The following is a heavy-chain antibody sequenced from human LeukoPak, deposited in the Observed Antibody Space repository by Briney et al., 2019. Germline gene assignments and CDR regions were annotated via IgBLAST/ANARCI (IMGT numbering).Heavy chain of an antibody. J-gene: IGHJ4*02. D-gene: IGHD2-2*02. V-gene: IGHV1-2*02. CDR1: GYIFTPYD. Sequence: GAPGKASYKAFGYIFTPYDMNSLPQSAGHRVEGRGGINPYSVVTKYAKKFQGRVTMTRDRSISTAYMELSRLRSDDTAVYYGARGHWDDCSSTSCYIRFDYWGQGTLVTVSS. CDR3: ARGHWDDCSSTSCYIRFDY. CDR2: INPYSVVT.